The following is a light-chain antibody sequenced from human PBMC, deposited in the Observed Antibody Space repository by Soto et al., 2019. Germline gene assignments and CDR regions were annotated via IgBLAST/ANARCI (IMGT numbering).Light chain of an antibody. CDR1: QSISIN. J-gene: IGKJ5*01. CDR3: QQYGSSTIT. CDR2: GAS. Sequence: EIVLTQSPGTLSVSPGDRVTLSCRASQSISINLAWYQHKPGQAPRLLIHGASTRATGIPARISGSGSGTEFTLTISRLEPEDFAVYYCQQYGSSTITFGQGTRLEIK. V-gene: IGKV3-20*01.